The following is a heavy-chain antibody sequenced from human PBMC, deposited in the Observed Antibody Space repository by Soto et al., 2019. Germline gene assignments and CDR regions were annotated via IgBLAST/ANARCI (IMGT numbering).Heavy chain of an antibody. CDR2: INPNSGGT. CDR3: AREPSSIMGSSTSGPPPTYYMDV. CDR1: GYTFTGYY. J-gene: IGHJ6*03. D-gene: IGHD2-2*01. Sequence: ASVKVSCKASGYTFTGYYMHWVRQAPGQGLDWMGWINPNSGGTNYAQKFQGWVTMTRDPSISTAYMELSRLRSDDTARSYCAREPSSIMGSSTSGPPPTYYMDVWGKGTTVTVSS. V-gene: IGHV1-2*04.